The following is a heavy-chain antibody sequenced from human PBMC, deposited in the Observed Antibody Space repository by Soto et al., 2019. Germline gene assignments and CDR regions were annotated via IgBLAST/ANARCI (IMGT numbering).Heavy chain of an antibody. J-gene: IGHJ1*01. CDR3: AGEGGSSGGAPGWSFQH. D-gene: IGHD6-19*01. Sequence: QVQLQESGPGLVKPSETLSLTCTVSGGSVSSGSYYWSWIRQPPGKGLEWVGYIYYSGSTNYNPSLRGRSTIAVDTSKNQFSLKLSSGTAAATPVYYCAGEGGSSGGAPGWSFQHGGQGPLVTVSS. V-gene: IGHV4-61*01. CDR1: GGSVSSGSYY. CDR2: IYYSGST.